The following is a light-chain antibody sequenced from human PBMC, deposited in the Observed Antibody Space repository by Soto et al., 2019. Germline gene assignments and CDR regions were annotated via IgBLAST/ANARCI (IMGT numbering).Light chain of an antibody. J-gene: IGKJ4*01. CDR1: QSLTSW. Sequence: DIQMTQSPSTLSASVGDRVTITCRASQSLTSWLAWYQQKPGKAPKLLIYQASSLESGVPSRFSGSESGTEFTLTISSLQPDDFASYYCQQYNSYPLTFGGGTKVEIK. CDR2: QAS. CDR3: QQYNSYPLT. V-gene: IGKV1-5*03.